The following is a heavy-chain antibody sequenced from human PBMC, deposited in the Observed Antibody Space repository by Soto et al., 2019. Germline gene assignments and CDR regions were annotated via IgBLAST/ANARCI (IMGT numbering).Heavy chain of an antibody. Sequence: QLHLVQSGAVVKKPGASVTVSCSASGYPVTAYYMHWVRQAPGRGLEWMGGINPATGAAKYTQTLQGRVTMPRGKSTRTVFMELSGLTSADTAAFYCARGGGVGVAGSAAFDMWGQGTLVTVSS. J-gene: IGHJ3*02. V-gene: IGHV1-2*02. CDR1: GYPVTAYY. D-gene: IGHD3-3*01. CDR3: ARGGGVGVAGSAAFDM. CDR2: INPATGAA.